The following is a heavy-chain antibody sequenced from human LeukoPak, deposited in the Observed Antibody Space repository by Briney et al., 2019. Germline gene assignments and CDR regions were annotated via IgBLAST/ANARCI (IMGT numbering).Heavy chain of an antibody. D-gene: IGHD3-10*01. CDR1: GYTFTGYY. V-gene: IGHV1-2*02. J-gene: IGHJ4*02. Sequence: ASVKVSCKASGYTFTGYYMHWVRQAPGQGLEWMGWINPNSGGTNYAQKFQGRVTMTRDTSISTAYMELSRLRSDDTAVYYCAREDYYGSGSPEDYWGQGTLVTVSS. CDR3: AREDYYGSGSPEDY. CDR2: INPNSGGT.